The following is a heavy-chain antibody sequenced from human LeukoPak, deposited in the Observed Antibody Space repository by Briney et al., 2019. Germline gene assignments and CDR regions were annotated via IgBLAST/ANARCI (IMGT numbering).Heavy chain of an antibody. D-gene: IGHD4-11*01. J-gene: IGHJ4*02. CDR1: GGSISSTSYY. V-gene: IGHV4-39*01. Sequence: SETLSLTCTVSGGSISSTSYYWGWIRQPPGKGLEWIGSIYYSGSTYYNSSLRSRVIISADTSKNQFSLDLSSVTAADTAVYYCARHTAYSNYEPGDYWGQGTLVTVSS. CDR2: IYYSGST. CDR3: ARHTAYSNYEPGDY.